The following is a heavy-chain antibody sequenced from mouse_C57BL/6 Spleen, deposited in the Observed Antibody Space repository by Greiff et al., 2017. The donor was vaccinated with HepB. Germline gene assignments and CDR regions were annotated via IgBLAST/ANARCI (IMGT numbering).Heavy chain of an antibody. D-gene: IGHD1-1*01. CDR2: ISNGGGST. CDR3: ARPDGSSPHYYAMDY. J-gene: IGHJ4*01. Sequence: EVQLVESGGGLVQPGGSLKLSCAASGFTFSDYYMYWVRQTPEKRLEWVAYISNGGGSTYYPDTVKGRFTISRDNAKNTLYLQMSRLKSEDTAMYYCARPDGSSPHYYAMDYWGQGTSVTVSS. V-gene: IGHV5-12*01. CDR1: GFTFSDYY.